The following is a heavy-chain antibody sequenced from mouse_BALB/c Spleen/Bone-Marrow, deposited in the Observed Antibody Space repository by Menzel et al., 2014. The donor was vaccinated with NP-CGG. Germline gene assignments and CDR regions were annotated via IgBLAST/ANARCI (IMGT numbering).Heavy chain of an antibody. CDR2: IDPANGNT. CDR1: GFNIKDTY. V-gene: IGHV14-3*02. J-gene: IGHJ2*01. D-gene: IGHD1-2*01. Sequence: VQLQQSGAELVKPGASVKLSCTASGFNIKDTYMHWVKQRPEQGLEWIGRIDPANGNTKYDPKFQGKATITADSSSNTAYLQLSSLTSEDAAVYYCARYYYGYYFDYWGQGTTLTVSS. CDR3: ARYYYGYYFDY.